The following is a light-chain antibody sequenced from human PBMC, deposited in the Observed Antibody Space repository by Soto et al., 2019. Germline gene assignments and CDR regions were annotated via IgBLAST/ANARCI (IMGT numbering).Light chain of an antibody. Sequence: QSAPTQPASVSGSPGQSITISCTGASSDVGYSNHVSWYQHHPDKVPRLIIYDVNNRPSGVSDRFSGSKSGNTASLTISGLQSEDDGDYYCSSYTSSDTLVFGGGTKVTVL. J-gene: IGLJ3*02. CDR1: SSDVGYSNH. CDR3: SSYTSSDTLV. CDR2: DVN. V-gene: IGLV2-14*03.